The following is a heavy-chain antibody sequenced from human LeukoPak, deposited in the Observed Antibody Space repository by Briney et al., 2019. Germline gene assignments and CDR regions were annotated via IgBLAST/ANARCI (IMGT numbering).Heavy chain of an antibody. CDR3: ARGNYNDY. V-gene: IGHV1-2*02. J-gene: IGHJ4*02. CDR1: GYTFTAYY. CDR2: INPNSGGT. Sequence: ASVKVSCKASGYTFTAYYIHWVRRAPGQGLGWMGWINPNSGGTNYARNFQGRVTMTRDTSISTAYMELTRLRSDDTAVYYCARGNYNDYWGQGTLVTVSS. D-gene: IGHD3-10*01.